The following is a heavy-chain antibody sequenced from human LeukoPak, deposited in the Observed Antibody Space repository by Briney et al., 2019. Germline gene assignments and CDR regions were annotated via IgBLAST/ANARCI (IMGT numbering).Heavy chain of an antibody. D-gene: IGHD2-2*01. CDR1: GGTFSSYA. CDR3: ARAYCSSTSCYPVDY. J-gene: IGHJ4*02. CDR2: IIPIFGTA. Sequence: SVKVSCKASGGTFSSYAISWVRQAPGQGLEWMGGIIPIFGTANYAQKFQGRVTITADESTSTAYMELSSLRSEDTAVYYCARAYCSSTSCYPVDYWGQGTPVTVSS. V-gene: IGHV1-69*13.